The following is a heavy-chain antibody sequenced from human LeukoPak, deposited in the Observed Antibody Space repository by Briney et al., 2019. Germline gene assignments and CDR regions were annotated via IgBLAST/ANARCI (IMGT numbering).Heavy chain of an antibody. J-gene: IGHJ5*02. D-gene: IGHD5-18*01. Sequence: GASVKVSCKASGYTFTSYGISWVRQAPGQGLEWMGWISAYNGNTNYAQKLQGRVTMTTDTSTSTAYMELRSLRSDDTAVYYCARDLFPQLWSSNNWFDPWGQGTLVTVSS. V-gene: IGHV1-18*01. CDR3: ARDLFPQLWSSNNWFDP. CDR2: ISAYNGNT. CDR1: GYTFTSYG.